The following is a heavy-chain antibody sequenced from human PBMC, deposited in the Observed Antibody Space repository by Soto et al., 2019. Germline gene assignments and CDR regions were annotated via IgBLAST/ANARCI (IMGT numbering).Heavy chain of an antibody. CDR1: GYTFTSSG. J-gene: IGHJ3*01. CDR3: ARSFVYQGSASRVYSFDAFDF. V-gene: IGHV1-18*01. Sequence: QVQLVQSGAEVKKPGASVKVSCKASGYTFTSSGMSWVRQAPEQGLEWMGWISAHTGSSVYEQSFPGRITMTTYSSMSTAYMELRSLTSDDTAVYYCARSFVYQGSASRVYSFDAFDFWGPGPLVTVSS. D-gene: IGHD3-22*01. CDR2: ISAHTGSS.